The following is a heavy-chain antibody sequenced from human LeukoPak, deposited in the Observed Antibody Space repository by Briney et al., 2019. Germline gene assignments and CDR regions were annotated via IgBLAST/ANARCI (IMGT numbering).Heavy chain of an antibody. J-gene: IGHJ4*02. D-gene: IGHD5-24*01. V-gene: IGHV4-59*01. CDR2: IYYSGST. CDR1: GGSISSYY. CDR3: ARVEMATIPYFDY. Sequence: SETLSLTCSVSGGSISSYYWSWIRQPPGKGLEWIGYIYYSGSTNYNPSLKSRVTISVDTSKNQFSLKLSSVTAADTAVYYCARVEMATIPYFDYWGQGTLVTVSS.